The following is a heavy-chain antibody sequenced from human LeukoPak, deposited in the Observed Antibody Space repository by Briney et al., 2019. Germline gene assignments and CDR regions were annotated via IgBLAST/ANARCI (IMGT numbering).Heavy chain of an antibody. D-gene: IGHD3-22*01. V-gene: IGHV4-34*01. J-gene: IGHJ4*02. CDR2: IYYSGRT. CDR1: GGSFSGYY. CDR3: ARKAERGDSSSYYGYYFDY. Sequence: PSETLSLTCAVYGGSFSGYYWDWIRQPPGKGLEWIGSIYYSGRTYYNPSLKSRVTISVDTSKSQFSLKLSSVTAEDTAVYYCARKAERGDSSSYYGYYFDYRGQGALVTVSS.